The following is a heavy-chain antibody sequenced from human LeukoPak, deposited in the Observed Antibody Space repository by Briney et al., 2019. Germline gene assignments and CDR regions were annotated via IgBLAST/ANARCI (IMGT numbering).Heavy chain of an antibody. CDR2: ISGSGGST. V-gene: IGHV3-23*01. J-gene: IGHJ4*02. Sequence: GGSLRLSCAASGFTFSSYAMTWVRQAPGKGLEWVSDISGSGGSTYYADSVKGRFTISRDNSKNTLYLQINSLRAEDTAVYYCAKDLTPSRLWFRDRFETYYFDYWGQGTLVTVSS. CDR1: GFTFSSYA. D-gene: IGHD3-10*01. CDR3: AKDLTPSRLWFRDRFETYYFDY.